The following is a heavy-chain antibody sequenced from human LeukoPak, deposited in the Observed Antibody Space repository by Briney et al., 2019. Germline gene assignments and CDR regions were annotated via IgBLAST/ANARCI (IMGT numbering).Heavy chain of an antibody. J-gene: IGHJ4*02. V-gene: IGHV3-30*04. CDR2: ISFHGANK. CDR1: GLILYDYT. Sequence: PGGSLRLSSAASGLILYDYTMHGVPQAPGKGLEWGAVISFHGANKYYADPGRGRFTISRDNSKNTLYLQMNSLRAEDTAVYYCAKDQDGYGSGSYVDYWGQGTLVTVSS. D-gene: IGHD3-10*01. CDR3: AKDQDGYGSGSYVDY.